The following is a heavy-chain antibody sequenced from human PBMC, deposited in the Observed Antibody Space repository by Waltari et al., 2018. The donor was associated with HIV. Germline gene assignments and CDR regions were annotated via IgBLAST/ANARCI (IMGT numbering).Heavy chain of an antibody. Sequence: EVQLLQSGPEVRKPGATVKITCKVSGYTFTDYYMHWVQQAPGKGLKWMGLVDPQDGSSMFAQNFQGRVTITADTSTDTAYMELRSLRSEDTAKYYCTIGGGGGRPGGSWGQGTLVTVSS. CDR1: GYTFTDYY. D-gene: IGHD2-21*01. CDR2: VDPQDGSS. CDR3: TIGGGGGRPGGS. V-gene: IGHV1-69-2*01. J-gene: IGHJ4*02.